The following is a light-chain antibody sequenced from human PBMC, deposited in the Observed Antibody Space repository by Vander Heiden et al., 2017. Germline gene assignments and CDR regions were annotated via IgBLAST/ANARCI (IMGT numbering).Light chain of an antibody. J-gene: IGLJ2*01. CDR2: DVS. CDR1: SSHVRGYNY. Sequence: QSALSQSASLSGSPGQSIPLSRTGSSSHVRGYNYVSWYQQHPGKAPQLMIYDVSNRPSGVSNRFSGSKSGNTASLTISGLQAEDEADYYCTSYTSSRTWVFGGGTKLTVL. CDR3: TSYTSSRTWV. V-gene: IGLV2-14*03.